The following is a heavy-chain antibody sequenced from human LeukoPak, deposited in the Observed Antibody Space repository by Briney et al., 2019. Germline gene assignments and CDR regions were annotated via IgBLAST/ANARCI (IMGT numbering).Heavy chain of an antibody. J-gene: IGHJ5*02. V-gene: IGHV3-48*01. CDR3: ARDDWRSTSCAKHSNWFDP. CDR1: GFTFSSYG. Sequence: PGGSLRLSCAASGFTFSSYGMNWVRQAPGKGLEWISYISTSSSTIYSADSVKGRFTISRDNAKNSLYLQMNSLRAEDTSVYYCARDDWRSTSCAKHSNWFDPWGQVILVTVSS. D-gene: IGHD2-2*01. CDR2: ISTSSSTI.